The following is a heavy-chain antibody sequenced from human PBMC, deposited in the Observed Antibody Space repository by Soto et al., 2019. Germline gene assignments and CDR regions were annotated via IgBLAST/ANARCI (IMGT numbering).Heavy chain of an antibody. D-gene: IGHD5-12*01. Sequence: EVQLLESGGGLVQPGGSLRLSCAASGLTFSRFAMSWVRQAPGKGQERVSTISGSGADSYGSDSVKGRFNISRDNSKITLSLQMTDLKVEDTAIYYCAKSTGVLATTGGALDVWGQGTMVTVSS. CDR1: GLTFSRFA. V-gene: IGHV3-23*01. CDR3: AKSTGVLATTGGALDV. J-gene: IGHJ3*01. CDR2: ISGSGADS.